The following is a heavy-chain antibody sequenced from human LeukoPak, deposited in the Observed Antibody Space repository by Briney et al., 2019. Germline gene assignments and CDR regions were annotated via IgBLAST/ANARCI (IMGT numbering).Heavy chain of an antibody. J-gene: IGHJ4*02. CDR3: AREGEWKPDYFDY. CDR2: ISSSSSYI. D-gene: IGHD3-10*01. V-gene: IGHV3-21*01. Sequence: PGGSLRLSCAASGFTFSSYSMNWIRQAPGKGLEWVSSISSSSSYIYYADSVKGRFTISRDNAKNSLYLQMNSLRAEDTAVYYCAREGEWKPDYFDYWGQGTLVTVSS. CDR1: GFTFSSYS.